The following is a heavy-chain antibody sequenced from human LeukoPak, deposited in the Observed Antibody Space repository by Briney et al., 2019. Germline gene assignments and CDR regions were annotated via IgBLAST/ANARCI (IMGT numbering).Heavy chain of an antibody. V-gene: IGHV4-39*07. CDR1: GGSISSSSYY. CDR2: MYYFGST. D-gene: IGHD3-10*01. Sequence: PSETLSLTCTVSGGSISSSSYYWGWIRQPPGKGLEWIGSMYYFGSTSYNPSLKSRVTISVDTSKNQFSLKLSSVTAADTAVYYCARATMVRGPSAYYYYYMDVWGKGTTVTISS. J-gene: IGHJ6*03. CDR3: ARATMVRGPSAYYYYYMDV.